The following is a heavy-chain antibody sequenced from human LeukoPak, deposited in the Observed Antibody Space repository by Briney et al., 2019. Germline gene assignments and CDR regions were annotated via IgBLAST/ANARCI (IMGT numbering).Heavy chain of an antibody. V-gene: IGHV4-39*01. CDR2: IYYSGST. Sequence: PSETLSLTCTVSGGSISSSSYYWGWIRQPPGKGLEWIGSIYYSGSTYYNPSLKSRVTISVDTSKNQFSLKLNSVTAADTAVYYCASRPDCGGDCYPFDYWGQGTLVTVSS. CDR1: GGSISSSSYY. D-gene: IGHD2-21*01. J-gene: IGHJ4*02. CDR3: ASRPDCGGDCYPFDY.